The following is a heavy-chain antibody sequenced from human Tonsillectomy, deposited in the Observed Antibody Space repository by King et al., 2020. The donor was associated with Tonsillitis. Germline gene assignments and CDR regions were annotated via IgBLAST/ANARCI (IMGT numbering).Heavy chain of an antibody. CDR3: ARVERYCTNGVCYTVGMGYPSDS. CDR2: IDPSDSHT. Sequence: QLVQSGAEVKKPGESLRISCKGSGYIFTSYWINWVRQMPGKGLEWMGRIDPSDSHTNYSPSFQGHVTISVDKSISTVYLQWSSLKASDTAMYYCARVERYCTNGVCYTVGMGYPSDSWGQGTLVTVSS. V-gene: IGHV5-10-1*03. D-gene: IGHD2-8*01. J-gene: IGHJ4*02. CDR1: GYIFTSYW.